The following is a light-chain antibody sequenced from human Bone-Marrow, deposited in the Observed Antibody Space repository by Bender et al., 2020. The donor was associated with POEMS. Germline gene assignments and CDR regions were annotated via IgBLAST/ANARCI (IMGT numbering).Light chain of an antibody. J-gene: IGLJ1*01. CDR2: GVS. CDR3: SSYAGANNV. V-gene: IGLV2-14*03. CDR1: GSDVGGYSY. Sequence: QSALTQPRSVSGSPGQSITISCTGTGSDVGGYSYVSWYQQHPGKVPKLVIYGVSNRPSGVSNRFSGSKSAYTASLTISGLQADDEAEYYCSSYAGANNVFGTGTRVTVL.